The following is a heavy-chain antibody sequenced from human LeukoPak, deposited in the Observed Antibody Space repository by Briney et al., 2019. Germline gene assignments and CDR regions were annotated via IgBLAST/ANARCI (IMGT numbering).Heavy chain of an antibody. CDR3: SREKRWIFDY. Sequence: GGSLRLSCTASGFTFGDYAMSWFRQAPGKGLEWVGFIRSKTYGGTTENAASVKGRFTVSRDDSKSIAYLQMNSLKTEDTAVYYCSREKRWIFDYWGQGILVTVSS. CDR2: IRSKTYGGTT. D-gene: IGHD5-24*01. V-gene: IGHV3-49*03. CDR1: GFTFGDYA. J-gene: IGHJ4*02.